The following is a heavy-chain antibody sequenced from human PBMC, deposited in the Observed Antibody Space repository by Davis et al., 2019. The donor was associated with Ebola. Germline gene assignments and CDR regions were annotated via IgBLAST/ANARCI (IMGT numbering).Heavy chain of an antibody. V-gene: IGHV4-34*01. CDR3: ARWGYGMDV. Sequence: PSETLSLTCAVYGGSFSGYSWSWIRQPPGKGLEWIGYIYHSGSTYYNPSLKSRVTISVDRSKNQFSLKLSSVTAADTAVYYCARWGYGMDVWGQGTTVTVSS. J-gene: IGHJ6*02. D-gene: IGHD3-16*01. CDR1: GGSFSGYS. CDR2: IYHSGST.